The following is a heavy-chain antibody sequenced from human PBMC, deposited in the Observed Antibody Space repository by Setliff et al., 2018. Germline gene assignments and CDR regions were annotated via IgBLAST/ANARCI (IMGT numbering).Heavy chain of an antibody. D-gene: IGHD2-15*01. V-gene: IGHV1-18*04. CDR1: GYTFTSYY. J-gene: IGHJ4*02. CDR2: ISAYNGNT. CDR3: ARDLVGYCSGGSCYDWDY. Sequence: ASVKVSCKASGYTFTSYYMHWVRQAPGQGLEWMGWISAYNGNTNYAQKLQGRVTMTTDTSTSTAYMELRSLRSDDTAVYYCARDLVGYCSGGSCYDWDYWGQGTLVTVS.